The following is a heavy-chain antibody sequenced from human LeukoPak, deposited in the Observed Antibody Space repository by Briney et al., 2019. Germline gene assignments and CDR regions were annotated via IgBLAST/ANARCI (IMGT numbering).Heavy chain of an antibody. D-gene: IGHD6-13*01. J-gene: IGHJ6*03. Sequence: GGSLRLSCAASGFTFSSYEMNWVRQAPGKGLEWVSYSSSSGSTIYYADSVKGRFTISRDNAKNSLYLQMNSLRAEDTALYYCARDATTATGWVYMDVWGKGTTVTISS. CDR3: ARDATTATGWVYMDV. V-gene: IGHV3-48*03. CDR1: GFTFSSYE. CDR2: SSSSGSTI.